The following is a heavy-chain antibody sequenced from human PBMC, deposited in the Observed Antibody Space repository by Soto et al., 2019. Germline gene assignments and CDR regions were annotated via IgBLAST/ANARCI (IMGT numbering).Heavy chain of an antibody. CDR1: RDTFTRYY. Sequence: ASVKVSCKAPRDTFTRYYINWVRQAPGQGLGWIGVINPHGGSTVYAQKFQGRVTMTRDTSASTVYMELSSLRSEDTAVYYCVRYFPPYANWFDSRGQRTLVTVSS. V-gene: IGHV1-46*03. D-gene: IGHD2-2*01. J-gene: IGHJ5*01. CDR2: INPHGGST. CDR3: VRYFPPYANWFDS.